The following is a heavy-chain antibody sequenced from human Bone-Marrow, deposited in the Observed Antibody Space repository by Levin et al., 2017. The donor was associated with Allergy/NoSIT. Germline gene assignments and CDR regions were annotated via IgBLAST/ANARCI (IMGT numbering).Heavy chain of an antibody. J-gene: IGHJ4*02. CDR3: ARGFRWTFFDY. D-gene: IGHD3/OR15-3a*01. Sequence: SETLSLTCTVSGGSISSYYWSWIRQPPGKGLEWIGYIYYSGSTNYNPSLKSRVTISVDTSKNQFSLKLSSVTAADTAVYYCARGFRWTFFDYWGQGTLVTVSS. CDR1: GGSISSYY. V-gene: IGHV4-59*01. CDR2: IYYSGST.